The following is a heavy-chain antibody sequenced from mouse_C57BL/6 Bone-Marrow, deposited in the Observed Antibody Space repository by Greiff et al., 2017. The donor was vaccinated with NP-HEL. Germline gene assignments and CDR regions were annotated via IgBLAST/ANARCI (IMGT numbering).Heavy chain of an antibody. Sequence: ESGAELARPGASVKLSCKASGYTFTSYGISWVKQRTGQGLEWIGDIYPRSGNTYYNEKFKGKATLTADKSSSTAYMELRSLTSEDSAVYFCGPLYYFDYWGQGTTLTVSS. CDR1: GYTFTSYG. J-gene: IGHJ2*01. CDR3: GPLYYFDY. CDR2: IYPRSGNT. V-gene: IGHV1-81*01.